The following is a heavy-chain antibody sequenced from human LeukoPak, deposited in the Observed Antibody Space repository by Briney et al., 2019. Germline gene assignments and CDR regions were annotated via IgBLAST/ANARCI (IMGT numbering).Heavy chain of an antibody. V-gene: IGHV3-7*01. J-gene: IGHJ4*02. CDR2: IKQDGSEK. CDR1: GFTFSTYW. CDR3: ARVRCSSNSCFPDC. Sequence: GGSLRLSCAASGFTFSTYWMSWVRQAPGKGLEWVANIKQDGSEKYYVDSVKGRFTISRDNAKNSLFLQMNSLRAEDTAVYYCARVRCSSNSCFPDCWGQGTLVTVSS. D-gene: IGHD2-2*01.